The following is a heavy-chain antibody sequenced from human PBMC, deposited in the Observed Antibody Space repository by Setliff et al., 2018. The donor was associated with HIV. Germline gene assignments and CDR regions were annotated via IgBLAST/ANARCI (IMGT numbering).Heavy chain of an antibody. Sequence: SETLSLTCTVSGGSVNDFYCNWIRQPPGKGPEWIGYIHSSGSTIYNPSLRSRVTMSVDTSKSQFSLKLNSVAAADTAVYYCARVFPPIRGAPFGTPPGAFDIWGQGTMVTVSS. CDR2: IHSSGST. CDR3: ARVFPPIRGAPFGTPPGAFDI. CDR1: GGSVNDFY. D-gene: IGHD2-15*01. V-gene: IGHV4-59*02. J-gene: IGHJ3*02.